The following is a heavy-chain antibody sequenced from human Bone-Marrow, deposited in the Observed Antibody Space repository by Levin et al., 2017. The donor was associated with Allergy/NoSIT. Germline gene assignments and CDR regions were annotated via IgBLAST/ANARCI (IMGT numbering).Heavy chain of an antibody. CDR3: ARDHPTAMDY. Sequence: QHGESLKISCAASGFTFSSYPMHWVRQAPGKGLDWVAVIWYDGSNKHYADSVKGRFTISRDNSKNTLYLQMNSLRAEDTAIYYCARDHPTAMDYWGQGTLVTVSS. CDR2: IWYDGSNK. V-gene: IGHV3-33*01. CDR1: GFTFSSYP. J-gene: IGHJ4*02.